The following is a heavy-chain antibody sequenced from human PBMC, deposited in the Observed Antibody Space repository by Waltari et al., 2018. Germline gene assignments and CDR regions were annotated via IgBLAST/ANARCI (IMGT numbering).Heavy chain of an antibody. J-gene: IGHJ6*02. Sequence: EVQLVESGGGLVKPGGSLRLSCAASGFTFSSYSMNWVRQAPGMGLEWVSSISSSSVYIYSADSVKGRFTISRDNAKNSLYLQMNSLRAEDTAVYYCARGGPCSGGSCYFYYYYGMDVWGQGTTVTVSS. CDR2: ISSSSVYI. CDR1: GFTFSSYS. V-gene: IGHV3-21*01. CDR3: ARGGPCSGGSCYFYYYYGMDV. D-gene: IGHD2-15*01.